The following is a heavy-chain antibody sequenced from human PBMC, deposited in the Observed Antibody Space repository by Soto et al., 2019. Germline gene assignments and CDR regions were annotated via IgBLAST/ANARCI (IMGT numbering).Heavy chain of an antibody. J-gene: IGHJ4*02. D-gene: IGHD1-26*01. CDR3: ARGSNSGSYRPKREYFDY. CDR1: GGSFSGYY. Sequence: PSETLSLTCAVYGGSFSGYYWSWIRQPPGKGLEWIGEINHSGSTNYNPSLKSRVTISVDTSKNQFSLKLSSVTAADTAVYYCARGSNSGSYRPKREYFDYWGQGTLVTVSS. CDR2: INHSGST. V-gene: IGHV4-34*01.